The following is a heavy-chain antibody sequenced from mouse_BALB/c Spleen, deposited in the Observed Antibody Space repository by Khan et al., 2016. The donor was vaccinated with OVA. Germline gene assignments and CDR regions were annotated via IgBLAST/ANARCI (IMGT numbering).Heavy chain of an antibody. Sequence: EVKLMESGPELVKPGASVKMSCKASGYTFTSYVMHWVKQKPGLGLEWIGYIYPFNDDTKYNEKLKGKATLTSDKSSSTAYMELSGLTPEDSAVYSCAPVGTYYVSFAYWGPGTLVTVSA. CDR2: IYPFNDDT. J-gene: IGHJ3*01. V-gene: IGHV1S136*01. CDR3: APVGTYYVSFAY. D-gene: IGHD1-1*01. CDR1: GYTFTSYV.